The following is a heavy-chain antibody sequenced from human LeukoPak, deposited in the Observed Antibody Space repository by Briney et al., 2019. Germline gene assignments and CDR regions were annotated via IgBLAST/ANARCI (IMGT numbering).Heavy chain of an antibody. J-gene: IGHJ4*02. CDR1: GFTFSSYA. V-gene: IGHV3-30-3*01. D-gene: IGHD4-17*01. CDR2: ISYDGSNK. CDR3: ARDRTVTTDYLDY. Sequence: GRSLRLSCAASGFTFSSYAMHWVRQAPGKGLEWVAVISYDGSNKYYADSVKGRFTISRDNSKNTLYLQMNSLRAEDTAVYYCARDRTVTTDYLDYWGQGTLVTVSS.